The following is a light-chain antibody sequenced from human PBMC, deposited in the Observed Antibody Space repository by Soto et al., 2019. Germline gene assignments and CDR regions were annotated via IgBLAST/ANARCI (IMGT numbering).Light chain of an antibody. V-gene: IGKV1-5*01. J-gene: IGKJ2*01. CDR2: DAS. CDR1: QSIRNW. Sequence: DIQMTQSPSTLSAYVGERVTITCRASQSIRNWLAWYQQKPGQAPKLLIYDASTLESGAPSRFSGSGSGTEFTLTISSLQPDDFATYYCQQYDSYSYAFGQGTTLEIK. CDR3: QQYDSYSYA.